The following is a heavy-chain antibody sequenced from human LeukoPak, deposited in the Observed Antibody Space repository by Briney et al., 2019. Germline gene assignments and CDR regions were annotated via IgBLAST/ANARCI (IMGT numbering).Heavy chain of an antibody. D-gene: IGHD6-19*01. Sequence: GGSLRLSCAASGFTFSSYEMNWVRQAPGKGLEWVSYISSSGSTIYYADSVKGRFTISRDNSKNTLYLQMNSLRADDTAIYYCAKPLYNSGWYGGGDSWGQGTLVIVSS. CDR1: GFTFSSYE. V-gene: IGHV3-48*03. CDR2: ISSSGSTI. CDR3: AKPLYNSGWYGGGDS. J-gene: IGHJ5*02.